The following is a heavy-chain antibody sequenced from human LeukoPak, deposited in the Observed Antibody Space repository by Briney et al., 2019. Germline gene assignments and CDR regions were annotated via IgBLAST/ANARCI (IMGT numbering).Heavy chain of an antibody. Sequence: GGSLRLSCAASGFTFSSYWMHWVRQAPGKGLVWVSRINSDGSSTSYADSVKGRFTISRDNAKNTLYLQMNSLRAEDTAVYYCVLTGDGGYWYYFDYWGQGTLVTVSS. V-gene: IGHV3-74*01. J-gene: IGHJ4*02. CDR2: INSDGSST. CDR1: GFTFSSYW. CDR3: VLTGDGGYWYYFDY. D-gene: IGHD7-27*01.